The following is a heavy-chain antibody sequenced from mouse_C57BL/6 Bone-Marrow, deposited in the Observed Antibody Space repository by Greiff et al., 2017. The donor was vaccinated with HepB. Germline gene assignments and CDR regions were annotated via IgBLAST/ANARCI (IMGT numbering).Heavy chain of an antibody. V-gene: IGHV1-69*01. CDR1: GYTFTSYW. CDR2: IDPSDSYT. J-gene: IGHJ2*01. CDR3: ARGLRYYFDY. D-gene: IGHD6-1*01. Sequence: QVQLQQPGAELVMPGASVKLSCKASGYTFTSYWMHWVKQRPGQGLEWIGEIDPSDSYTNYNQKFKGKSTLTVDKSSSTACMQLSSLTSEDSAVYYCARGLRYYFDYWGQGTTLTVSS.